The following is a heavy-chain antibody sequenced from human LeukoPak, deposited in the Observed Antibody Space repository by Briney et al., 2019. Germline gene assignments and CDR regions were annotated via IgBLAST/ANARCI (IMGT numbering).Heavy chain of an antibody. CDR3: AKRGVVIRVILVGFHKEAYYFDS. J-gene: IGHJ4*02. Sequence: GGSLRLSCVVSGITLSNYGMSWVRQTPGKGLEWVAGISDSGGSTRYADSVKGRFTISRDNRKNTLFLQMNSLRVEDTAVYFCAKRGVVIRVILVGFHKEAYYFDSWGQGALVTVSS. D-gene: IGHD3-22*01. CDR1: GITLSNYG. V-gene: IGHV3-23*01. CDR2: ISDSGGST.